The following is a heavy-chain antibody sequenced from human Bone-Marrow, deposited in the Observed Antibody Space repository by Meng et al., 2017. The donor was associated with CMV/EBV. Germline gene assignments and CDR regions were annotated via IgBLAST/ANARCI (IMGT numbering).Heavy chain of an antibody. CDR1: GGSVSSGSYY. CDR2: IYYSGST. Sequence: SETLSLTCTVSGGSVSSGSYYWSWIRQPPGKGLEWIGYIYYSGSTNYNPSLKSRVTISVDTSKNQFSLKLSSVTAADTAVYYCARGGKYSSSPPDYWGQGTLVTVSS. J-gene: IGHJ4*02. CDR3: ARGGKYSSSPPDY. D-gene: IGHD6-6*01. V-gene: IGHV4-61*01.